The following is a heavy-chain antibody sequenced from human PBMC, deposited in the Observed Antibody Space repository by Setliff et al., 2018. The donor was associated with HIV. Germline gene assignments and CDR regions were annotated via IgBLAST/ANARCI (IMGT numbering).Heavy chain of an antibody. Sequence: GGSLRLSCAAFGFTFSSYGMSWVRQAPGKGLEWVSTISGRDGRTYYADSVKGRFTISRDNSKNTLYLQMDSLRAEDTAVYYCARGGANPSWFDSWGQGTLVTVSS. CDR1: GFTFSSYG. V-gene: IGHV3-23*01. D-gene: IGHD3-16*01. CDR3: ARGGANPSWFDS. J-gene: IGHJ5*01. CDR2: ISGRDGRT.